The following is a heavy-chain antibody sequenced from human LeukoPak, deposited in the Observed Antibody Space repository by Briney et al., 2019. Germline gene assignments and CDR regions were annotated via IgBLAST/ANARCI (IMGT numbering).Heavy chain of an antibody. CDR2: VSSSGSTI. D-gene: IGHD1-7*01. Sequence: GGSLRLSCAASGFTFSSYEMNWVRQAPGKGLEWVSYVSSSGSTIYYADSVKGRFTISRDNAKNSLYLQMNSLRAEDTAVYYCARDASLVWNYEGAREFDYWGQGTLVTVSS. V-gene: IGHV3-48*03. CDR3: ARDASLVWNYEGAREFDY. J-gene: IGHJ4*02. CDR1: GFTFSSYE.